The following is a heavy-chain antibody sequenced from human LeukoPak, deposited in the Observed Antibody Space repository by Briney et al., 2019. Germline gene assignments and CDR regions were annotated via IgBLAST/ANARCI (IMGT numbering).Heavy chain of an antibody. Sequence: GGSLRLSCEASGFTFNTYSMNWARQAPGKGLEWVAFIRYDGSNKYYADSVKGRFTISRDNSKNTLYLQMNSLRAEDTAVYYCAKDLYYDILTGYPDYWGQGTLVTVSS. V-gene: IGHV3-30*02. CDR3: AKDLYYDILTGYPDY. J-gene: IGHJ4*02. CDR2: IRYDGSNK. CDR1: GFTFNTYS. D-gene: IGHD3-9*01.